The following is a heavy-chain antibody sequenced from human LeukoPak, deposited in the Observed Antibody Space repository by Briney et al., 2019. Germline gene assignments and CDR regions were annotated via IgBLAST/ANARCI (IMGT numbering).Heavy chain of an antibody. CDR3: ARHGSSRSPLNY. Sequence: PSETLSLTCTVSGGSISNYYWSWIRQPPGKGLEWIGYIYSSGSTNCNPSLESRVTISVDTSKNQFSLKLSSVTAADTALYYCARHGSSRSPLNYWGQGTLVTVSS. CDR1: GGSISNYY. D-gene: IGHD2-15*01. J-gene: IGHJ4*02. CDR2: IYSSGST. V-gene: IGHV4-59*08.